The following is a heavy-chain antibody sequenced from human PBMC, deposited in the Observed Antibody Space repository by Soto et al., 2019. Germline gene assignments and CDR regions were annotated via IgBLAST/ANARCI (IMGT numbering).Heavy chain of an antibody. V-gene: IGHV1-24*01. D-gene: IGHD3-22*01. CDR1: GYTLTELS. CDR2: FDPEDGET. Sequence: PSVKVSCKVSGYTLTELSMHWVRQAPGKGLEWMGGFDPEDGETIYAQKFQGRVTMTEDTSTDTAYMELSSLRSEDTAVYYCATDRSRYYDSSGPWVDSAFDIWGQGTMVTVSS. CDR3: ATDRSRYYDSSGPWVDSAFDI. J-gene: IGHJ3*02.